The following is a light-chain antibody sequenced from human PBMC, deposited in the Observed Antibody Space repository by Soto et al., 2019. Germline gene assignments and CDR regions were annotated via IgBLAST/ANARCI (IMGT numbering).Light chain of an antibody. CDR2: GAF. CDR3: QQYNDWPLT. V-gene: IGKV3-15*01. J-gene: IGKJ1*01. Sequence: EILMTQSPVTLSVSPGERATLSCRASQSVSSNLASYQQKPGQAPCLLIYGAFTRATGIPARFSGTGSGTEFTLTISTLQSEDFALYYCQQYNDWPLTFGQGTKVEI. CDR1: QSVSSN.